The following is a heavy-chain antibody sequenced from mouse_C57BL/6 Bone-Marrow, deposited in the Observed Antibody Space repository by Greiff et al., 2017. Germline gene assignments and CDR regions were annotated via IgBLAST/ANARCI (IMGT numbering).Heavy chain of an antibody. CDR1: GYTFTSYG. J-gene: IGHJ3*01. Sequence: EVQLVESGPELVRPGSSVKMSCKTSGYTFTSYGINWVKQRPGQGLEWIGYLYIGNGYTEYNEKFKGKATLTSDTSSSTAYMQLSSLTSEDSAIYFCARLSYDGYCLFAYWGQGTLVTVSA. CDR3: ARLSYDGYCLFAY. D-gene: IGHD2-3*01. V-gene: IGHV1-58*01. CDR2: LYIGNGYT.